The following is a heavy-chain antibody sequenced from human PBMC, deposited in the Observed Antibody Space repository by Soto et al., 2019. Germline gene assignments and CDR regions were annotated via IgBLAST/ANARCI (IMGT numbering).Heavy chain of an antibody. J-gene: IGHJ6*02. CDR3: ARDVVVAATFYYYYCMDV. CDR2: ISYDGSNK. D-gene: IGHD2-15*01. V-gene: IGHV3-30-3*01. CDR1: GLTFSSYA. Sequence: GGSLRLSCAASGLTFSSYAMHWVRQAPGKGLEWVAVISYDGSNKYYADSVKGRFTISRDNSKNTLYLQMNSLRAEDTAVYYCARDVVVAATFYYYYCMDVWGQGTTVTVSS.